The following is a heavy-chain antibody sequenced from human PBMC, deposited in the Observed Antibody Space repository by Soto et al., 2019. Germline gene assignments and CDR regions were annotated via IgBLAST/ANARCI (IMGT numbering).Heavy chain of an antibody. J-gene: IGHJ4*02. D-gene: IGHD3-3*01. Sequence: PGGSLRLSCAASGFTFSSYSMSWVRQAPGKGLEWVSAITGSGVSTYYADSVRGRFTISRDNSKNTLYLQMNSLRAEDTAVYYCAKGSSGLRFLEWLSPHDYWGQGTLVTVSS. CDR3: AKGSSGLRFLEWLSPHDY. CDR2: ITGSGVST. V-gene: IGHV3-23*01. CDR1: GFTFSSYS.